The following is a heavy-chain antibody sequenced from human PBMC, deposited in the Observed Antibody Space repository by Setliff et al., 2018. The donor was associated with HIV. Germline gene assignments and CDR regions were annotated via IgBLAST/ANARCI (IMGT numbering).Heavy chain of an antibody. CDR3: AATVVAATSGYYGMDV. D-gene: IGHD2-15*01. Sequence: ASVKVSCKASGYTFTGYYMHWVRQAPGQGLEWMGWINPNSGGTNYAQKFQGRVTMTRDTSISTAYMELSRLRSEDTAVYYCAATVVAATSGYYGMDVWGQGTTVTVSS. V-gene: IGHV1-2*02. CDR1: GYTFTGYY. CDR2: INPNSGGT. J-gene: IGHJ6*02.